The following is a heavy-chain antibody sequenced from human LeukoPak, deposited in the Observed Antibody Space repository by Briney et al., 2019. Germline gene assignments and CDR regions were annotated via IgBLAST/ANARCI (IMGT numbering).Heavy chain of an antibody. CDR3: ARHDWFDP. J-gene: IGHJ5*02. D-gene: IGHD3-3*01. CDR1: GYIFTSFG. Sequence: ASVKVSCKASGYIFTSFGISWVRQAPGQGLEWMGWISPYNGNTDYVPNLQGRVTMTADTSTSTAYMELRSLRAEDTAVYYCARHDWFDPWGQGTLVTVSS. V-gene: IGHV1-18*04. CDR2: ISPYNGNT.